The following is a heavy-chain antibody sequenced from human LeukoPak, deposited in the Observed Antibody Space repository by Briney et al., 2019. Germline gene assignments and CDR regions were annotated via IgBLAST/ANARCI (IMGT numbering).Heavy chain of an antibody. Sequence: GGSLRLSCTASGFTFSSYWMHWVRHAPGKRLVWVSRINSDGGSTSYADSVKGRFTISRDNAKNTLYLQMNSLRAEDTAVYYCARRIQGMAPYYFDYWGQGTLVTVSS. CDR1: GFTFSSYW. D-gene: IGHD5-24*01. CDR2: INSDGGST. J-gene: IGHJ4*02. V-gene: IGHV3-74*01. CDR3: ARRIQGMAPYYFDY.